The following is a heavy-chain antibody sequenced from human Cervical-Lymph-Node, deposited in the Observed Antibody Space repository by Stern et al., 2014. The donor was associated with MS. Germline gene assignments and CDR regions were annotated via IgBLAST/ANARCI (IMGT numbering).Heavy chain of an antibody. V-gene: IGHV2-5*02. CDR3: AHSSYCSSTSCSYYYYGMDV. CDR1: GFSLSTSGVG. J-gene: IGHJ6*02. CDR2: IYWDDDK. Sequence: QVTLRESGPTLVKPTQTLTLTCTFSGFSLSTSGVGVGWIRQPPGKALEWLALIYWDDDKRYSPSLKIRLTITKDTSKNQVVLTMTNMDPVDTATYYCAHSSYCSSTSCSYYYYGMDVWGQGTTVTVSS. D-gene: IGHD2-2*01.